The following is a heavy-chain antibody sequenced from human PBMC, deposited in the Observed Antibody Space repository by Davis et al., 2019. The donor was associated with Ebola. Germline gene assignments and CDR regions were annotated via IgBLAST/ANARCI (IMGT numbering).Heavy chain of an antibody. V-gene: IGHV5-51*01. CDR3: ARGTALARNFDF. CDR1: GYSFSNYW. J-gene: IGHJ4*02. D-gene: IGHD3-3*02. Sequence: PGGSLRLSCKTSGYSFSNYWIAWVRQLPGKGLELMGFIYPGDSDTRYSPSFQGHVTISADKSLSTAFLQWSSLKASDTAIYFCARGTALARNFDFWGQGTLVAVSS. CDR2: IYPGDSDT.